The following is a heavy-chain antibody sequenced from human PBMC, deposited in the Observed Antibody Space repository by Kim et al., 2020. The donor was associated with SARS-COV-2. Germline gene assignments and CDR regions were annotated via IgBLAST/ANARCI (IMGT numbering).Heavy chain of an antibody. Sequence: ASVKVSCKASGYTFTAYYIHWVRQAPGQGLEWMGWINPYSGDTNYAQKFQGRVTMTRDTSNSTPYVELSSLRSDDTAVYYCARSAHFWSGHYLDLWGQGSLLPVPP. D-gene: IGHD3-3*01. V-gene: IGHV1-2*02. CDR2: INPYSGDT. J-gene: IGHJ5*02. CDR3: ARSAHFWSGHYLDL. CDR1: GYTFTAYY.